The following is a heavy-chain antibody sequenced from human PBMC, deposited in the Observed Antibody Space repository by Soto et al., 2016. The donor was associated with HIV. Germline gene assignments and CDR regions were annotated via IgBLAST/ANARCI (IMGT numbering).Heavy chain of an antibody. CDR1: DYSISSGYY. CDR2: IYHTGST. D-gene: IGHD6-19*01. Sequence: QVQLQESGPGLVKPSETLSLTCAVSDYSISSGYYWGWIRQPPGKGLEWIASIYHTGSTYYNPSLKSRVTISVDTSKNQFSLKLSSVTAADTAVYYCARRSHSSGWTYWYFDLWGLAPWSLSPQ. V-gene: IGHV4-38-2*01. CDR3: ARRSHSSGWTYWYFDL. J-gene: IGHJ2*01.